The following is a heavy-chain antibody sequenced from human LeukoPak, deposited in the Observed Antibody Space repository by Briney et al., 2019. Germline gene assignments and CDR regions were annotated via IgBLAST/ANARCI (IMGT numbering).Heavy chain of an antibody. V-gene: IGHV3-30-3*01. Sequence: GRSLRLSCAASGFTFSSYAMHWVRQAPGKGLEWVAVISYDGSNKYYADSVKGRFTISRDNSKNTLYLQMNSLRAEDTAVYYCARGGYYYGMDVWGQGTTVTVSS. J-gene: IGHJ6*02. CDR2: ISYDGSNK. CDR1: GFTFSSYA. CDR3: ARGGYYYGMDV.